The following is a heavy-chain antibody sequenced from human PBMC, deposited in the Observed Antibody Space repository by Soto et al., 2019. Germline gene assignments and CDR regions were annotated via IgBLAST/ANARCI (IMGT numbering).Heavy chain of an antibody. V-gene: IGHV5-51*01. CDR3: ARTAGTTFSYYGMDV. Sequence: LGESLKISCKGCGYSFTSYWIGWVRQMPGKGVEWMGIIYPGDSATRYSPSFQGQVTISADKSISTAYLQWSSLKASYPAMYYSARTAGTTFSYYGMDVWGQGTTVTVSS. J-gene: IGHJ6*02. D-gene: IGHD1-7*01. CDR1: GYSFTSYW. CDR2: IYPGDSAT.